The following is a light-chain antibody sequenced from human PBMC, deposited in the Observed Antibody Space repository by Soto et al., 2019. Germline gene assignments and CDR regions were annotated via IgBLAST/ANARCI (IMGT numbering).Light chain of an antibody. V-gene: IGKV1-5*01. Sequence: DIQMTQSPATLSASVGDRVTISCRASQTITRWLTWYQQKPGKAPRLLIYEASTLQSGVQSRFSGSGSGTEFALTIRGLQPEDFATYYCKQSYSTPRTFGQGTKV. CDR3: KQSYSTPRT. CDR2: EAS. J-gene: IGKJ1*01. CDR1: QTITRW.